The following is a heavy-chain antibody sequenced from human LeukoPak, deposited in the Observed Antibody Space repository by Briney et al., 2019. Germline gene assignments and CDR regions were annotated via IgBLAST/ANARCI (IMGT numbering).Heavy chain of an antibody. J-gene: IGHJ4*02. D-gene: IGHD2/OR15-2a*01. CDR3: AARRLYYFDY. Sequence: SETLSLTCTVSGGSISSYYWSWIRQPPGKGLEWIGYIYYSGGTNYNPSLKSRVTISVDTSKNQFSLKLSSVTAADTAVYYCAARRLYYFDYWGQGTLVTVSS. V-gene: IGHV4-59*03. CDR1: GGSISSYY. CDR2: IYYSGGT.